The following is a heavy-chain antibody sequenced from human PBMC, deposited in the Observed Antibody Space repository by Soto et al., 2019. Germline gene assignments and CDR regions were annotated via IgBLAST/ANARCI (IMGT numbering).Heavy chain of an antibody. CDR2: ISSRGDI. J-gene: IGHJ6*02. V-gene: IGHV3-21*01. CDR1: GFTFTSYS. D-gene: IGHD2-21*02. Sequence: KTGGSLRLSCVASGFTFTSYSMNWVRQAPGKGLEWVSSISSRGDIYYADSVKGRFTISRDDAKNSVSLQMNGLRAEETAVYYCAREETAWPLAYGLDVWGQGTTVTVSS. CDR3: AREETAWPLAYGLDV.